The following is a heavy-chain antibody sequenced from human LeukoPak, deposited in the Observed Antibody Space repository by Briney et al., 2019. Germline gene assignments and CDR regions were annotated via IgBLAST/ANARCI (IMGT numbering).Heavy chain of an antibody. Sequence: SGTLSLTCAVSGGSISSRNWWSLVRPPPGKGLEWIGEIYHSGSTNYNPSLKSRVTISVDNSKNQFSLKLRSVTAADRAVYYCARVVSYYNVLVSWFDPWGQGNLVTVSS. V-gene: IGHV4-4*02. J-gene: IGHJ5*02. CDR2: IYHSGST. D-gene: IGHD3-10*01. CDR1: GGSISSRNW. CDR3: ARVVSYYNVLVSWFDP.